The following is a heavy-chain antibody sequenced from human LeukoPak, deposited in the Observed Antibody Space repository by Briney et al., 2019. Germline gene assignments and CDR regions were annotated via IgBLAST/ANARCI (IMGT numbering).Heavy chain of an antibody. CDR1: GFTFSDSW. Sequence: PGGSLRLSCGPSGFTFSDSWMSWFRQAPGQGLEWVASIKDDGSDKYYLDSVRGRFTISRDNAEDSLYLQLDDLRAEDTAVFYCARHLLRGQNFDYWGQGTLVTVS. J-gene: IGHJ4*02. CDR3: ARHLLRGQNFDY. CDR2: IKDDGSDK. V-gene: IGHV3-7*01.